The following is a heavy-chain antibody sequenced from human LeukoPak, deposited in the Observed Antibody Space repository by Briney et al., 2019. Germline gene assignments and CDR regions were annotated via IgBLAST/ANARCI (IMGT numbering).Heavy chain of an antibody. CDR3: ARLRMKEQGGWFDA. D-gene: IGHD1/OR15-1a*01. V-gene: IGHV4-59*01. Sequence: SETLSLTCTVSGGSISSYYWSWIRQPPGKGLEWIGYIYYSGSTNYNPSLKSRVTISVDTSKNQFSLKLSSVTAADTAVYYCARLRMKEQGGWFDAWGQGTLVTVSS. CDR1: GGSISSYY. J-gene: IGHJ5*02. CDR2: IYYSGST.